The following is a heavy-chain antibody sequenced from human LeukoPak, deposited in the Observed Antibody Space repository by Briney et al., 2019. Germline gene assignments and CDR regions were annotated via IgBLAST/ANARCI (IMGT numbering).Heavy chain of an antibody. CDR2: IRNDGSNK. J-gene: IGHJ4*02. V-gene: IGHV3-33*06. CDR3: AKDGDWRGNKYYFDY. D-gene: IGHD2-21*02. CDR1: GFTFSSYG. Sequence: GGSLRLSCAASGFTFSSYGMHWDRQAPGKGLEWVAVIRNDGSNKYYADSVKGRFIISRDNSKNTLYLQMNSLRAEDTAVYYCAKDGDWRGNKYYFDYWGPGTLVTVSS.